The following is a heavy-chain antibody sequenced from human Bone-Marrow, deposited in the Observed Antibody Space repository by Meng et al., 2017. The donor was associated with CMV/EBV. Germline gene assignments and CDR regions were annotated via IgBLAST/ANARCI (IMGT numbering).Heavy chain of an antibody. Sequence: GESLKISCAASGYTLSSYSMNWVRQAPGKGPEWVSSISSSGSYIYYADSVKGRFTISRDNAQNSLYLQMDSLRAEDTAVYYCARDVSPRSSAYFAIYYFYALDVWGQGTTVTVSS. V-gene: IGHV3-21*01. J-gene: IGHJ6*02. CDR2: ISSSGSYI. CDR1: GYTLSSYS. D-gene: IGHD2-21*01. CDR3: ARDVSPRSSAYFAIYYFYALDV.